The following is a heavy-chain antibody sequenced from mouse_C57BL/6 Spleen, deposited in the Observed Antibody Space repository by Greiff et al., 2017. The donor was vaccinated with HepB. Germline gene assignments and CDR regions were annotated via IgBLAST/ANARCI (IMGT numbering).Heavy chain of an antibody. J-gene: IGHJ3*01. CDR1: GFTFSDYG. V-gene: IGHV5-17*01. D-gene: IGHD3-3*01. Sequence: EVKLMESGGGLVKPGGSLKLSCAASGFTFSDYGMHWVRQAPEKGLEWVAYISSGSSTIYYADTVKGRFTISRDNAKNTLFLQMTSLRSEDTAMYYCARPGAVIYAFAYWGQGTLVTVSA. CDR3: ARPGAVIYAFAY. CDR2: ISSGSSTI.